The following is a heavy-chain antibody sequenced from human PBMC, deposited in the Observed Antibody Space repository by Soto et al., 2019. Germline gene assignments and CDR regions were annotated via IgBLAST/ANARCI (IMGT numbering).Heavy chain of an antibody. J-gene: IGHJ4*02. CDR2: ITNGGGSS. CDR1: GFTFSNYA. Sequence: GGSLRLSCAASGFTFSNYAMTWVRQAPGKGLEWVSSITNGGGSSYYADSVKGRFTISRDNSKDTLYLQMNSLRAEDTAVYYCAKYRLVTTPQFDYWGQGTLVTVSS. V-gene: IGHV3-23*01. CDR3: AKYRLVTTPQFDY. D-gene: IGHD5-12*01.